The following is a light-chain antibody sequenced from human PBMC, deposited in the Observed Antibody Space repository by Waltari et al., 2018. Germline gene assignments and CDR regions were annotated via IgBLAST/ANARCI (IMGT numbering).Light chain of an antibody. CDR1: QSLTKRY. CDR3: QQYGSSVMYT. J-gene: IGKJ2*01. Sequence: VLTQSPGTLSLSPGERATLSCRANQSLTKRYLAWYQQKPGQAPRLLIDGASSRAAGIPDRFSGSGSGTDFTLTISSLEPEEFAVDYCQQYGSSVMYTFGQGTKLEIK. V-gene: IGKV3-20*01. CDR2: GAS.